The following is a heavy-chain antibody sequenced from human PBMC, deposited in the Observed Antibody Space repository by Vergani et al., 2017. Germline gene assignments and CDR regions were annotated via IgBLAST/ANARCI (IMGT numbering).Heavy chain of an antibody. CDR3: ARLVGWKRGHYYYYMDV. V-gene: IGHV1-8*01. CDR1: GYTFTSYD. J-gene: IGHJ6*03. D-gene: IGHD6-6*01. Sequence: QVQLVQSGAEVKKPGASVKVSCKASGYTFTSYDINWVRQATGQGLEWMGWMNPNSGNTGYAQKFQGRVTMTRNTSISTAYMELSSLRSEDTAVYYCARLVGWKRGHYYYYMDVWGKGTTVTVSS. CDR2: MNPNSGNT.